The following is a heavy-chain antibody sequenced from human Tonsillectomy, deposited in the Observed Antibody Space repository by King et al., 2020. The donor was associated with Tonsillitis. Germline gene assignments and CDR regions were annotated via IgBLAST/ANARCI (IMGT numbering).Heavy chain of an antibody. Sequence: VQLQESGPGLVKPSQTLSLTCTVSGGSISSGGYYWSWVRQHSGKGLEWIGYIYYSGNSYYNPSLKSRVTISLDTSKNHFSLNLSSLTAADTAVYYCARGRSDGSGSYDYWGQGTLVTVSS. D-gene: IGHD3-10*01. CDR2: IYYSGNS. V-gene: IGHV4-31*03. CDR3: ARGRSDGSGSYDY. J-gene: IGHJ4*02. CDR1: GGSISSGGYY.